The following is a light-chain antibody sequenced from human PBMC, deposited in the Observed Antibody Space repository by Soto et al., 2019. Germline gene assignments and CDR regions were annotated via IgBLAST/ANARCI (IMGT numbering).Light chain of an antibody. Sequence: EIVLTQSPGTLSLSPGERATLSCRASQSVSSSYLAWYQQKPGQAPRRLIYGASSRATGIPDRFSGSGSGTDFTLTISRLEPEDFAVYYCQQYGSSPPLTFGGGTKVEI. CDR1: QSVSSSY. V-gene: IGKV3-20*01. CDR3: QQYGSSPPLT. CDR2: GAS. J-gene: IGKJ4*01.